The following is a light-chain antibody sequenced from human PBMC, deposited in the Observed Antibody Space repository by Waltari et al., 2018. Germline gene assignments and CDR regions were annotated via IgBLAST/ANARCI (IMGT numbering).Light chain of an antibody. CDR1: ALVKQF. Sequence: SFELRQPSSVSVSRGQTAKNNCPGDALVKQFGRWIQQKPSQAPVLVIFRDSERPPGIPERLSGSSSGTTVPLTIAGVQVEDEADYYCYSAADNSRVFGGGTKLTVL. CDR3: YSAADNSRV. J-gene: IGLJ3*02. V-gene: IGLV3-27*01. CDR2: RDS.